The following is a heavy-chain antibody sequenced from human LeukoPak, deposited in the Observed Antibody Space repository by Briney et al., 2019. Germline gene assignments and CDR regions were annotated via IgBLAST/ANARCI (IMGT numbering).Heavy chain of an antibody. CDR2: ISTSSSTR. CDR3: ARTRDPPTYYYFYMDV. V-gene: IGHV3-48*04. J-gene: IGHJ6*03. D-gene: IGHD1-1*01. Sequence: GGALRLSCAASGFTLNNYSMNWVRQAPGKGLEWVSYISTSSSTRYYADSVKGRFTISRDNAMNSLYLQMNSLRAEDTAVYYCARTRDPPTYYYFYMDVWGKGTTVTVSS. CDR1: GFTLNNYS.